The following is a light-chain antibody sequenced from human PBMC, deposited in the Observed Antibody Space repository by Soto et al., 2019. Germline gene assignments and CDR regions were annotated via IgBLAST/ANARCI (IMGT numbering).Light chain of an antibody. CDR1: HCVSSY. J-gene: IGKJ4*01. V-gene: IGKV3-15*01. CDR2: GVS. Sequence: EILMTQSPATLSVSPGESATLSCSASHCVSSYLAWYQQKPGQAPRLLIYGVSTRANGVPARFSGSGSGTVFTLNISSLQSEDFAVYYCQQYNNWPITFGGGTKVEIK. CDR3: QQYNNWPIT.